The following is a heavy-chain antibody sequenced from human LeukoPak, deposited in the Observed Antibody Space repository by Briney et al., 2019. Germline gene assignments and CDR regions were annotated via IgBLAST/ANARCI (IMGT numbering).Heavy chain of an antibody. V-gene: IGHV4-39*01. J-gene: IGHJ4*02. CDR3: ARLDRGYFDY. CDR1: GGSTSSSSYY. Sequence: SETLSLTCTVSGGSTSSSSYYWGWIRQPPGKGLEWIGSIYYSGSTYYNPSLKSRVTISVDTSKNQFSLKLSSVTAADTAVYYCARLDRGYFDYWGQGTLVTVSS. D-gene: IGHD3/OR15-3a*01. CDR2: IYYSGST.